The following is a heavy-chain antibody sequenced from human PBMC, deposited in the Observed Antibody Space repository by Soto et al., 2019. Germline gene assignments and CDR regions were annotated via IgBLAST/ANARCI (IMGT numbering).Heavy chain of an antibody. CDR2: IYHSGST. D-gene: IGHD6-6*01. CDR1: GGSISSGGYS. J-gene: IGHJ5*02. CDR3: ARTYSSSSGVGFDP. V-gene: IGHV4-30-2*01. Sequence: QLQLQESGSGLVKPSQTLSLTCAVSGGSISSGGYSWSWIRQPPGKGLEWIGYIYHSGSTYYNPCLKRRVTIAVDRSKNQFSLKLSSVTAADTAVYYCARTYSSSSGVGFDPWGQGTLVTVSS.